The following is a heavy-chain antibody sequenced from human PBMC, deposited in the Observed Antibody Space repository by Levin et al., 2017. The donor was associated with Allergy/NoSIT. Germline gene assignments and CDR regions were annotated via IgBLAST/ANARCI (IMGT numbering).Heavy chain of an antibody. CDR2: ITSDGGRT. CDR1: GFTLSSYA. CDR3: VKATDTAMVTFDY. J-gene: IGHJ4*02. Sequence: GGSLRLSCSASGFTLSSYAMHWVRQAPGKGLEYVSAITSDGGRTYYADSVKGRFTISRDNSKNTLYLQMSSLRAEDTAVYYCVKATDTAMVTFDYWGQGTLVTVSS. V-gene: IGHV3-64D*06. D-gene: IGHD5-18*01.